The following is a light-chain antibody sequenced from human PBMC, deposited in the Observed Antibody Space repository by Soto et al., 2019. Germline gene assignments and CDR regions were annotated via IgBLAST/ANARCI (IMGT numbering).Light chain of an antibody. Sequence: DIQMTQSPSTLSASVGDRVTITCRASRSISTWLSWFQQKQGKAPTLLLYYASNIESGIPSWFSGSGSGTEFPLTISSLPPDYFATYYYQQSNSYPWTFGQGTKVEI. CDR1: RSISTW. J-gene: IGKJ1*01. CDR3: QQSNSYPWT. CDR2: YAS. V-gene: IGKV1-5*01.